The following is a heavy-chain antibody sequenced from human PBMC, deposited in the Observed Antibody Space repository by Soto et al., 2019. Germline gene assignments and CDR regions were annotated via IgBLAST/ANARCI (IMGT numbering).Heavy chain of an antibody. CDR3: AAVDGDFWSGKKPYYYMDV. CDR1: GFTFTSSA. V-gene: IGHV1-58*02. Sequence: ASVKVSCKASGFTFTSSAMQWVRQARGQRLEWIGWIVVGSGNTNYAQKFQERVTITRDMSTSTAYMELSSLRSEDTAVYYCAAVDGDFWSGKKPYYYMDVWGKGTTVTVSS. CDR2: IVVGSGNT. J-gene: IGHJ6*03. D-gene: IGHD3-3*01.